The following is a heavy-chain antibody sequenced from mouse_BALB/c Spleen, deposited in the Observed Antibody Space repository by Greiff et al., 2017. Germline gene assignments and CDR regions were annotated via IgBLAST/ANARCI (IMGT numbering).Heavy chain of an antibody. D-gene: IGHD2-4*01. CDR1: EYEFPSHD. J-gene: IGHJ3*01. CDR2: INSGGST. Sequence: EVHLVESGGGLVQPGESLKLSCESNEYEFPSHDMSWVRKTPEKRLELVAAINSGGSTYYPDSVKGRFTISRDNARNILYLQMSSLRSEDTAMYYCARGATYDYDGHWFAYWGQGTLVTVSA. CDR3: ARGATYDYDGHWFAY. V-gene: IGHV5-2*01.